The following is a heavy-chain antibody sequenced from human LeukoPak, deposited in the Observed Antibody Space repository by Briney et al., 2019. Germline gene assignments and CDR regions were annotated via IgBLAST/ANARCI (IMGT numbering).Heavy chain of an antibody. J-gene: IGHJ6*03. CDR3: ARAIPCTSNGCFTREDTYFYYMDV. CDR1: GFTVSSNY. CDR2: IYSGGST. Sequence: PGGSLRLSCAASGFTVSSNYMSWVRQAPGKGLEWVSVIYSGGSTYYADSVKGRFTISRDNSKNTVDLDMKGLRPDDTAVYYCARAIPCTSNGCFTREDTYFYYMDVWGRGTTVIVSS. D-gene: IGHD2-2*02. V-gene: IGHV3-66*01.